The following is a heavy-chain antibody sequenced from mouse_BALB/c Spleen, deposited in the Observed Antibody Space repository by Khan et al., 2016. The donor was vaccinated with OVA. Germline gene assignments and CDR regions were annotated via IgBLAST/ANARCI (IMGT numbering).Heavy chain of an antibody. Sequence: VQLKESGPAMVAPSQSLSITCTVSGFSLTSYGVHWVRQPPGKGLEWLGVIWAGGSTNYNSALMSRLSISKDNSKSQVFLKMNSLQTDDTAIYYCARYYGNYGWYFDVWGAGTTVTVSS. CDR1: GFSLTSYG. J-gene: IGHJ1*01. CDR2: IWAGGST. CDR3: ARYYGNYGWYFDV. V-gene: IGHV2-9*02. D-gene: IGHD2-1*01.